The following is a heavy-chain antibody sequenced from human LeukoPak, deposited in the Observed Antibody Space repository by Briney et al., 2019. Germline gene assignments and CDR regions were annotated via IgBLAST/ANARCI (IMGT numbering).Heavy chain of an antibody. CDR1: GFTFSSYW. Sequence: PGGSLRLSCAASGFTFSSYWMSWVRQAPGKGLEWVANIKQDGSEKYYVDSVKGRFTISRDNAKNSLYLQMNSLGADDTAVYYCVKDSPPRYSGSPPAYWGQGTLVTVSS. J-gene: IGHJ4*02. D-gene: IGHD1-26*01. V-gene: IGHV3-7*03. CDR3: VKDSPPRYSGSPPAY. CDR2: IKQDGSEK.